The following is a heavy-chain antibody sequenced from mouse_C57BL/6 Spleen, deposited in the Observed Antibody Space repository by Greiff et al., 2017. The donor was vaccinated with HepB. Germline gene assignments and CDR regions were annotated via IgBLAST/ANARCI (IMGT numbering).Heavy chain of an antibody. CDR2: IDPANGNT. D-gene: IGHD2-3*01. CDR1: GFNIKNIY. J-gene: IGHJ2*01. CDR3: ARRNGYSLDY. Sequence: VQLQQSVAELVRPGASVKLSCTASGFNIKNIYMHWVKQRPEQGLEWIGRIDPANGNTKYAPKFQGKATITADTSSNTAYLQLSSLTSEDTAIYYCARRNGYSLDYWGQGTTLTVSS. V-gene: IGHV14-3*01.